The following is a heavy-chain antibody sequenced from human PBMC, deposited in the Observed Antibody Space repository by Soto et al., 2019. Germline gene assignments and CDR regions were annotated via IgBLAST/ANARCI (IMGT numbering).Heavy chain of an antibody. J-gene: IGHJ4*02. CDR3: ARQIFDSDTGPNFQYYFDS. D-gene: IGHD2-8*02. CDR1: GYSFAGYW. CDR2: IDPSDSQT. V-gene: IGHV5-10-1*01. Sequence: GESLKISCKGSGYSFAGYWITWVRQKPGKGLEWMGRIDPSDSQTYYSPSFRGHVTISATKSITTVFLQWSSLRASDTAMYYCARQIFDSDTGPNFQYYFDSWGQGTPVTVSS.